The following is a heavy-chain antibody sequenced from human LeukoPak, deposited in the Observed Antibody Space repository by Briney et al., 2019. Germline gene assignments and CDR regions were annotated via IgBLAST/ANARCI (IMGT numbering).Heavy chain of an antibody. CDR2: IYTSGST. CDR3: AREMATNLFDY. D-gene: IGHD5-24*01. J-gene: IGHJ4*02. V-gene: IGHV4-61*02. Sequence: SETLSLTCTVSGGSISSGSYYWSWIRQPAGKGLEWIGRIYTSGSTNYNPSLKSRVTISVDTSKNQFSLKLSSVTAADTAVYYCAREMATNLFDYWGQGTLVTVSS. CDR1: GGSISSGSYY.